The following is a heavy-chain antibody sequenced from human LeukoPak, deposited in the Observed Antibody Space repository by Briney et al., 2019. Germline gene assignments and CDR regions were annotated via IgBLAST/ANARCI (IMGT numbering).Heavy chain of an antibody. Sequence: GGSLRLSCAASGFTFSSYEMNWVRQAPGKGLEWVSYISSSGSTIYYADSVKGRFTISRDNAKNSLYLQMNSLRAEDTAVYYCAKDQGYSSGWYVYWGQGTLVTVSS. D-gene: IGHD6-19*01. J-gene: IGHJ4*02. CDR2: ISSSGSTI. CDR1: GFTFSSYE. CDR3: AKDQGYSSGWYVY. V-gene: IGHV3-48*03.